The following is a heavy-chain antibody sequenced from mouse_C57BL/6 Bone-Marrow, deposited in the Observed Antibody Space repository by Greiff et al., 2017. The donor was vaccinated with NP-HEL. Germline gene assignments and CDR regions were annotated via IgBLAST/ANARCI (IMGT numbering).Heavy chain of an antibody. V-gene: IGHV2-2*01. CDR3: ARRGYYGSRYFDV. J-gene: IGHJ1*03. Sequence: VKVVESGPGLVQPSQSLSITCTVSGFSLTSYGVHWVRQSPGKGLEWLGVIWSGGSTDYNAAFISRLSISKDNSKSQVFFKMNSLQADDTAIYYCARRGYYGSRYFDVWGTGTTVTVSS. D-gene: IGHD1-1*01. CDR1: GFSLTSYG. CDR2: IWSGGST.